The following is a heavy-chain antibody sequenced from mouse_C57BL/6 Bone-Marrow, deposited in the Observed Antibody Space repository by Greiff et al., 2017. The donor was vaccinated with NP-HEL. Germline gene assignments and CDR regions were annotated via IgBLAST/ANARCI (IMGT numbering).Heavy chain of an antibody. CDR2: ISDGGSYT. D-gene: IGHD2-1*01. Sequence: EVKLEESGGGLVKPGGSLKLSCAASGFTFSSYAMSWVRQTPEKRLEWVATISDGGSYTYYPDNVKGRFTISRDNAKNNLYLQMSHLKSEDTAMYYCAREGGIYYGNYDVYFDYWGQGTTLTVSS. CDR1: GFTFSSYA. CDR3: AREGGIYYGNYDVYFDY. J-gene: IGHJ2*01. V-gene: IGHV5-4*01.